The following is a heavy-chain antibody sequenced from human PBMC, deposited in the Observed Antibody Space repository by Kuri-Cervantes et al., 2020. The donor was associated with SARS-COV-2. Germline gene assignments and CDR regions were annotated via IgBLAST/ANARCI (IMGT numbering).Heavy chain of an antibody. J-gene: IGHJ4*02. CDR3: AREGYYYGSGNDY. CDR2: ISYDSNNK. Sequence: GESLKISCAASGFTFTSYGFHWVRQAPGKGLEWVAVISYDSNNKYYADSVKGRFTISRDNSKNTLYLQMNSLRAEDTAVYYCAREGYYYGSGNDYWGQGTLVTVSS. V-gene: IGHV3-30*03. D-gene: IGHD3-10*01. CDR1: GFTFTSYG.